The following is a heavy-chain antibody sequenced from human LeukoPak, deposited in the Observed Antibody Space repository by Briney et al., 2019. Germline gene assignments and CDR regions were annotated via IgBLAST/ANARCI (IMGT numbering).Heavy chain of an antibody. V-gene: IGHV3-33*01. CDR1: GYSFSTHG. Sequence: GGSLRLSCVASGYSFSTHGMHWVRQAPGKGLEWVALIWNDGSDKIYADSVKGRFTISRDNSKNTLYLQMNRLRVDDTAVYFCARDRTRLTYWGQGTLVTVSS. J-gene: IGHJ4*02. CDR3: ARDRTRLTY. CDR2: IWNDGSDK. D-gene: IGHD6-19*01.